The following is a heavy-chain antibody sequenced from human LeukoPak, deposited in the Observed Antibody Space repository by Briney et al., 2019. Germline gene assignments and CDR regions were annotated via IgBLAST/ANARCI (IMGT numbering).Heavy chain of an antibody. J-gene: IGHJ3*02. D-gene: IGHD6-19*01. CDR3: ATDPSGWYRTFDI. CDR1: GYTLTELS. Sequence: ASVKVSCKVSGYTLTELSMHWVRQAPGKGLEWMGGFDPEDGETIYAQKFQGRVTMTEDTSTDTAYMELSSLRSEDTAVYYCATDPSGWYRTFDIWGQGTMATVSS. CDR2: FDPEDGET. V-gene: IGHV1-24*01.